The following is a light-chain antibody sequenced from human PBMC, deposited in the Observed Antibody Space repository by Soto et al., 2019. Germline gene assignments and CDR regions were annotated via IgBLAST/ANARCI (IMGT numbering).Light chain of an antibody. CDR3: QKYTNVPA. CDR1: QGISNY. CDR2: AAS. Sequence: DIQMTQSPSSLSASVGDRVTITCRASQGISNYLAWYQQIPGKVPKLLISAASTLQSGVPSRFSGSGSGTDFTLTMSSLQPDDVETYYCQKYTNVPAFGGGTKVEIK. J-gene: IGKJ4*01. V-gene: IGKV1-27*01.